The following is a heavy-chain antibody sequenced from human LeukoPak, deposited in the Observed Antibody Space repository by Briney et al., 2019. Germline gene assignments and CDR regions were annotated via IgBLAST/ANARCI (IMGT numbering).Heavy chain of an antibody. J-gene: IGHJ3*02. CDR2: ISGSGTST. V-gene: IGHV3-23*01. D-gene: IGHD3-22*01. CDR1: GFTFSSSA. CDR3: AKGFYDSSGYYHDAFDI. Sequence: PGGSLRLSCAASGFTFSSSAMSWVRQAPGKGLEWVSSISGSGTSTYYADSVKGRFTISRDNSKNTLYLQMNSLRAEDTAVYYCAKGFYDSSGYYHDAFDIWGQGTMVTVSS.